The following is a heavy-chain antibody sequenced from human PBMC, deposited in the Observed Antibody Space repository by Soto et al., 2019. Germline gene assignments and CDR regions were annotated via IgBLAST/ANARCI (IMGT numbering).Heavy chain of an antibody. CDR1: GGTFSSYA. D-gene: IGHD2-2*01. CDR3: ARAPLVVPAAGYYYYGMDV. Sequence: ASVKVSCKASGGTFSSYAISWVRQAPGQGLEWMGGIIPIFGTANYAQKFQGRVTITADESTSTAYMELSSLRSEDTAVYYCARAPLVVPAAGYYYYGMDVWGQGTTVTVSS. V-gene: IGHV1-69*13. CDR2: IIPIFGTA. J-gene: IGHJ6*02.